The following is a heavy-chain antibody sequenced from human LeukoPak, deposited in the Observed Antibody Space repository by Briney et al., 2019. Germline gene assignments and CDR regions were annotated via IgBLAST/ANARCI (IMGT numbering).Heavy chain of an antibody. CDR1: GYTFTAYY. V-gene: IGHV1-2*02. D-gene: IGHD1-26*01. CDR3: ARVGSGIDAFDF. CDR2: INPNSGT. Sequence: ASVKVSCKASGYTFTAYYMHWVRQAPGQGLEWMGWINPNSGTNSAQKFQGRVTMTRDTSISTAYMELNSLRSDDTAVYYCARVGSGIDAFDFWGQGTMVTVSS. J-gene: IGHJ3*01.